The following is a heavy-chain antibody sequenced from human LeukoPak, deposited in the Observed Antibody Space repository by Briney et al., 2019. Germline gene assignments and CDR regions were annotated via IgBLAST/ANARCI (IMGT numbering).Heavy chain of an antibody. D-gene: IGHD3-22*01. CDR1: GYTFTSYG. CDR2: ISAYNGNT. CDR3: ARDERYDSSGYPFDY. V-gene: IGHV1-18*01. Sequence: ASVKVSCKASGYTFTSYGISWVRQAPGQGLEWMGWISAYNGNTNYAQKFQGRVTMTRDTSISTAYMELSRLRSDDTAVYYCARDERYDSSGYPFDYWGQGTLVTVSS. J-gene: IGHJ4*02.